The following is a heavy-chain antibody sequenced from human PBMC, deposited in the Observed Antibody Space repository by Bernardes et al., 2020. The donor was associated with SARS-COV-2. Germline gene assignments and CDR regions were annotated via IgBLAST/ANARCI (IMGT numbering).Heavy chain of an antibody. J-gene: IGHJ4*03. CDR2: INSDGSVI. CDR1: GFSFSTSW. CDR3: ARAGQFYFEY. V-gene: IGHV3-74*01. Sequence: GGSLRLSCAASGFSFSTSWVHWVRQTPGKGLVWVARINSDGSVIDYADSVKGRFTISRDNAKNTLYLQMNSLRADDTAVYYCARAGQFYFEYWGQGTTVTVSS.